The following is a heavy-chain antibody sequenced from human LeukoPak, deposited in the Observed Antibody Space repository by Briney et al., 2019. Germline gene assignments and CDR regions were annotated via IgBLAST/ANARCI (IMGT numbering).Heavy chain of an antibody. CDR1: GFTVSSNY. CDR2: ISGDGGST. V-gene: IGHV3-43*02. D-gene: IGHD2-2*01. J-gene: IGHJ6*03. CDR3: AKDGCSSTSCPSMSYYYYMDV. Sequence: GGSLRLSCAASGFTVSSNYMSWVRQAPGKGLEWVSLISGDGGSTYYADSVKGRFTISRDNSKNSLYLQMNSLRTEDTALYYCAKDGCSSTSCPSMSYYYYMDVWGKGTTVTVSS.